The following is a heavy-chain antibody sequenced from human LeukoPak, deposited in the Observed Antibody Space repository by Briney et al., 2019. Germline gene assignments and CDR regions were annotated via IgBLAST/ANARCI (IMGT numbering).Heavy chain of an antibody. J-gene: IGHJ4*02. Sequence: PGGSLRLSCAASGFTFSNAWMSWVRQAPGKGLEWVGRIKSKTDGGTTDYAAPVKGRFTISRDDSKNTLYLQMNSLKTEDTAVYYCTTAPYSSSWRPHDYWGQGTLVTVSS. CDR1: GFTFSNAW. CDR2: IKSKTDGGTT. V-gene: IGHV3-15*01. CDR3: TTAPYSSSWRPHDY. D-gene: IGHD6-13*01.